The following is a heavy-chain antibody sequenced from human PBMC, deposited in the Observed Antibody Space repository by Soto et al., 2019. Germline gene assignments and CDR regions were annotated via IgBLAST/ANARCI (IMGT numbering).Heavy chain of an antibody. D-gene: IGHD2-2*01. Sequence: SETLSLTCTVSGGSISSGDYYWSWIRQPPGKGLEWIGYIDYSGSTYYNPSLKSRVNILVDRSKNQFSLKLTSVTAADTAVYYCARDRCTTTSCYSWFDPWGQGTLVTVSS. V-gene: IGHV4-30-4*01. CDR1: GGSISSGDYY. CDR3: ARDRCTTTSCYSWFDP. J-gene: IGHJ5*02. CDR2: IDYSGST.